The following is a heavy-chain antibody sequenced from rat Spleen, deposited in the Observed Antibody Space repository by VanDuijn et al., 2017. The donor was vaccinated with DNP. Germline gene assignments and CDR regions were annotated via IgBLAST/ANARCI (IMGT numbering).Heavy chain of an antibody. CDR3: ARGGSGIWFAH. D-gene: IGHD5-1*01. J-gene: IGHJ3*01. CDR1: YTFTSYY. Sequence: YTFTSYYTGWLKQTTGQGLEYIGYLNMGSGGTHYNENFKGKATLTVDKSSNTAFMQLSSLTPDDSAVYYCARGGSGIWFAHWGQGTLVTVSS. V-gene: IGHV1-43*01. CDR2: LNMGSGGT.